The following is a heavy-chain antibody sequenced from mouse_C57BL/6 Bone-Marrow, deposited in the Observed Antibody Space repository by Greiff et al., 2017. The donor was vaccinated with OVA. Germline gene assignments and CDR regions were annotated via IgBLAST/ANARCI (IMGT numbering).Heavy chain of an antibody. D-gene: IGHD3-2*02. J-gene: IGHJ3*01. V-gene: IGHV5-17*01. CDR2: ISRGSSTI. Sequence: EVLLVESGGGLVKPGGSLKLSCAASGFTFSDYGMHWVRQAPEKGLEWVGYISRGSSTIYYADTVKGRVTISRDNAKNTLFLQMTSLRSEDTAMYYCARRAQATSYWGQGTLVTVSA. CDR1: GFTFSDYG. CDR3: ARRAQATSY.